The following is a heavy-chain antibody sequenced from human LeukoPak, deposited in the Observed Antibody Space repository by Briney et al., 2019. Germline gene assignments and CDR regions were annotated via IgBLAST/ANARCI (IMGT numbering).Heavy chain of an antibody. CDR1: GFSFSSYW. J-gene: IGHJ5*01. CDR2: INSDGSSR. CDR3: TRLKGSAPNWFDF. Sequence: GGSLRLSCEASGFSFSSYWMHWVRQAPGKGLVWVSRINSDGSSRNYADFVEGRFTISRDNAKNTLFLQIDSLRVEDTAVYYCTRLKGSAPNWFDFWGQGTLVTVSP. V-gene: IGHV3-74*01.